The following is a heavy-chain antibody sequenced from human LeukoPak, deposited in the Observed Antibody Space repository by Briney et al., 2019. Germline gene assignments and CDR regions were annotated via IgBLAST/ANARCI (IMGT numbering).Heavy chain of an antibody. J-gene: IGHJ4*02. D-gene: IGHD3-3*01. V-gene: IGHV4-31*03. CDR1: GDSINSAAYY. Sequence: SQTLSLTCTVSGDSINSAAYYWSSIRQHPGNGLEWIGYIYYSGSTSYNPSLQSRVTISIDTSKNQFSLKLSSVTAADTAVYYCARDNDFWSGYYSFDFWGRGTLVTVSS. CDR3: ARDNDFWSGYYSFDF. CDR2: IYYSGST.